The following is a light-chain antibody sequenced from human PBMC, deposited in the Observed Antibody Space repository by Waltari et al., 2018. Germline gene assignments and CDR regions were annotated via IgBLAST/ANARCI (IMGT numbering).Light chain of an antibody. CDR3: QQRHNWPPGVS. J-gene: IGKJ2*03. CDR2: HTS. V-gene: IGKV3-11*01. Sequence: VFTESLAPVSLSPGVRATLPCRASQSVSSYLAWYQQKPGQARRLLIYHTSNRATGIPARFSGSGSGTDFTLTISSLEPEDSAVDYCQQRHNWPPGVSFGQGTKLEIK. CDR1: QSVSSY.